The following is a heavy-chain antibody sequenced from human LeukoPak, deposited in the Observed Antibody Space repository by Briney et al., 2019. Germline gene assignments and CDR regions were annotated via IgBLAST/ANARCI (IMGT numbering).Heavy chain of an antibody. J-gene: IGHJ4*02. V-gene: IGHV4-59*01. CDR2: IYYSGST. D-gene: IGHD5-24*01. CDR1: GGSISSYY. Sequence: SETLSLTCTVSGGSISSYYWSWIRQPPGKGLEWIGYIYYSGSTNYNPSLKSRVTISVDTSKKQFSLKVSSVTAADTAVYYCARSRDAYNRDFDYWGQGTLVTVSS. CDR3: ARSRDAYNRDFDY.